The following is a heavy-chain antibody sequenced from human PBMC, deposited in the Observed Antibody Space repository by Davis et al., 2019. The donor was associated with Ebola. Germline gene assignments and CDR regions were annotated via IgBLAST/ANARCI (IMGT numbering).Heavy chain of an antibody. CDR1: GFSVNYNY. J-gene: IGHJ4*02. V-gene: IGHV3-53*05. D-gene: IGHD3-3*01. Sequence: GESLKISCAASGFSVNYNYMIWVRQAPGKGLECVSAFYSGGGTYYADSGRGRFTISRDSSKNTVYLQMDSLRIDDTAVYFCVRDGVIILTAFYGDVYWGQGTPVTVSS. CDR2: FYSGGGT. CDR3: VRDGVIILTAFYGDVY.